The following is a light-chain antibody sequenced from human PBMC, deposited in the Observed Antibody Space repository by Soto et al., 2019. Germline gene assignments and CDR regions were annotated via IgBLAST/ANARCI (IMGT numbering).Light chain of an antibody. V-gene: IGKV3-15*01. CDR1: QSVNNY. CDR3: QQYSTWPPKYT. J-gene: IGKJ2*01. Sequence: EIVMTQSPATLSVSPGGRATLSCRANQSVNNYLAWYQQRPGQPPRLLIYRASTRATGIPARFSGSRSGTEFSLTISSLQSEDFAVYYCQQYSTWPPKYTFGQGTKLEI. CDR2: RAS.